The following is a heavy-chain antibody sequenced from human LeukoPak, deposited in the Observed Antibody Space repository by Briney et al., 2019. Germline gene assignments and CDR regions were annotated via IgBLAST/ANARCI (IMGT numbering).Heavy chain of an antibody. V-gene: IGHV4-61*02. D-gene: IGHD1-14*01. Sequence: SQTLSLTCTVSGGSISSGSYYWSWIRQPAGKGLEWIGRIYVSGSTDYNPPLRCRVTISLAKSKNQFSLKPVSVTAANTAAYFCSRSGKSDFDYWGQGTLVTVSS. CDR3: SRSGKSDFDY. CDR1: GGSISSGSYY. CDR2: IYVSGST. J-gene: IGHJ4*02.